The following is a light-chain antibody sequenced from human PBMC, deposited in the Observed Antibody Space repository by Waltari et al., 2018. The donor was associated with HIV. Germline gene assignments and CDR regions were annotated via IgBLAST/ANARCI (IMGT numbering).Light chain of an antibody. CDR2: DAT. CDR1: QSVTSSY. Sequence: EIVFTQSPGTLSLSPGERATLSCRASQSVTSSYLAWYQQKPGQAPRLVIYDATNRASGIPARFGGSGSGTDFTLTISSLEPEDFAVYFCQQRSHWPPWTFGQGTNVEVK. CDR3: QQRSHWPPWT. J-gene: IGKJ1*01. V-gene: IGKV3-11*01.